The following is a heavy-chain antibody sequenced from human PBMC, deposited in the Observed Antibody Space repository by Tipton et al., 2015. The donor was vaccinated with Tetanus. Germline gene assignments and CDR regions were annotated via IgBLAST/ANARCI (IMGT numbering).Heavy chain of an antibody. CDR1: GYTFTGNY. CDR3: ARGAYYPESSGLRGGYYGMDV. V-gene: IGHV1-2*02. D-gene: IGHD3-22*01. J-gene: IGHJ6*02. CDR2: IRPSSGDT. Sequence: QLVQSGAEVKKPGASVKVSCKASGYTFTGNYMHWVRQAPGQGLEWMGWIRPSSGDTKYAQKLEGGVSMTRDTSISTAYMELSSLTSDDTAVYYCARGAYYPESSGLRGGYYGMDVWGQGTTVTVSS.